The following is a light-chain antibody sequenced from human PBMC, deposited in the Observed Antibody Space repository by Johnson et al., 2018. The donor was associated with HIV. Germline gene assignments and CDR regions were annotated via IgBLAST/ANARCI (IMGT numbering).Light chain of an antibody. V-gene: IGLV1-51*02. CDR2: ENN. J-gene: IGLJ1*01. CDR1: SSNIGNNY. CDR3: GTWERSLSAPYV. Sequence: QSVLTQPTSVSAAPGQKVTISCSGSSSNIGNNYVSWFQQLPGTAPKLLSYENNKRPSGIPDRFSGSKSGTSATLGITGLQTGDEAEYYCGTWERSLSAPYVFGTGTKVTVL.